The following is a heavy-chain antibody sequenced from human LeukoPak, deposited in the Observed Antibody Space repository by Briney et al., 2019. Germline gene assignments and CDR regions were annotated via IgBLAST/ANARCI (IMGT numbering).Heavy chain of an antibody. CDR3: ARDGHSGRPDYYYYMDV. V-gene: IGHV3-7*01. D-gene: IGHD1-26*01. J-gene: IGHJ6*03. CDR2: IKQDGSEK. Sequence: GGSLRLSCAASGFTFSSYWMSWVRQAPGRGLEWAANIKQDGSEKYYVDSVKGRFTISRDNAKNSLYLQMNSLRAEDTAVYYCARDGHSGRPDYYYYMDVWGKGTTVTVSS. CDR1: GFTFSSYW.